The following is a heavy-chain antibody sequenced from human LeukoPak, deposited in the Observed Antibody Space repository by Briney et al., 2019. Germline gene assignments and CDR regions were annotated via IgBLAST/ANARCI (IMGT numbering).Heavy chain of an antibody. Sequence: SETLSLTCTVSGGSINSRSYYWGWIRQPPGKGLEWIGNIFYSGSTYYNPSLKSRVTISVHTSRDQFSLKLSSVTAADTALYYCARHEPQRGLPDAFDIWGQGAMVTVSS. J-gene: IGHJ3*02. CDR1: GGSINSRSYY. D-gene: IGHD1-26*01. CDR3: ARHEPQRGLPDAFDI. CDR2: IFYSGST. V-gene: IGHV4-39*01.